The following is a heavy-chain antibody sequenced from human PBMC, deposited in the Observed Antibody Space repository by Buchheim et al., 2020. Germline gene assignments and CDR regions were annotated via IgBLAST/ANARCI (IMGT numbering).Heavy chain of an antibody. D-gene: IGHD6-19*01. J-gene: IGHJ4*02. Sequence: QVQLVESGGGLVKPGGSLRLSCAASGFTFSDYYMNWISQATGKGLEWVSYIRSTGSTIHYADSVKGRFTISRDNAKNTMYLQMHSLRAEDTAIYYCSRDFRTFSSGWYVDYWGQGTL. CDR2: IRSTGSTI. CDR1: GFTFSDYY. V-gene: IGHV3-11*01. CDR3: SRDFRTFSSGWYVDY.